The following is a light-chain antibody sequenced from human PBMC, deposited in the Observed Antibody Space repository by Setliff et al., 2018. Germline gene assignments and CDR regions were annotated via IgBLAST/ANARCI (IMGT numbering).Light chain of an antibody. CDR1: SNDVGAYNY. Sequence: QSALTQPPSASGSPGQSLTISCTGTSNDVGAYNYVSWYQQHPGKAPKLMIYEVTKRPSGVPDRFSGSKSGNTASLTVSGLQGEDEADYYCSSYASSSNPYVFGTGTKVT. CDR3: SSYASSSNPYV. CDR2: EVT. J-gene: IGLJ1*01. V-gene: IGLV2-8*01.